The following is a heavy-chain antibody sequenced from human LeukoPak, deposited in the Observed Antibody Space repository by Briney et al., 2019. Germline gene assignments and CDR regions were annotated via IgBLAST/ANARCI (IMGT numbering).Heavy chain of an antibody. CDR3: AKGESYYYDSSGYLFDY. Sequence: GGSLRLSCAASGFTFSSYSMNWVRQAPGKGLQYVSYISSGSGTIYYADSVKGRFTISRDNAKNSLYLQMNSLSAEDTAVYYCAKGESYYYDSSGYLFDYWGQGTLVTVSS. CDR2: ISSGSGTI. J-gene: IGHJ4*02. D-gene: IGHD3-22*01. V-gene: IGHV3-48*04. CDR1: GFTFSSYS.